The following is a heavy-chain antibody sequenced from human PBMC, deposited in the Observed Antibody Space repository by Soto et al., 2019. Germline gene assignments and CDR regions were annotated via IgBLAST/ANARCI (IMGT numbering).Heavy chain of an antibody. D-gene: IGHD2-2*01. J-gene: IGHJ5*02. CDR2: IIPILGIA. V-gene: IGHV1-69*02. CDR3: ARGNVEVPAAIQWFDP. CDR1: GGTFSSYT. Sequence: QVQLVQSGAEVKKPGSSVKVSCKASGGTFSSYTISWVRQAPGQGLEWMGRIIPILGIANYAQKFQGRVTITADKSTSTAYMELSSLRSEDTAVYYCARGNVEVPAAIQWFDPWGQGTLVTVSS.